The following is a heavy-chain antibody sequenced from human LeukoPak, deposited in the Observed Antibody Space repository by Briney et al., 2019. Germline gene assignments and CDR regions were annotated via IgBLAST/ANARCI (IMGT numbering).Heavy chain of an antibody. CDR1: GFTFSNAW. CDR2: IKSKTDGGTT. J-gene: IGHJ4*02. V-gene: IGHV3-15*01. Sequence: SGGSLRLSCAASGFTFSNAWMSWVRQAPGKGLEWVGRIKSKTDGGTTDYAAPVKGRFTISRDDSKNTLYLQMNSLKTEDTAVYYCAKDQLRIAVAEGPGWGQGTLVTVSS. CDR3: AKDQLRIAVAEGPG. D-gene: IGHD6-19*01.